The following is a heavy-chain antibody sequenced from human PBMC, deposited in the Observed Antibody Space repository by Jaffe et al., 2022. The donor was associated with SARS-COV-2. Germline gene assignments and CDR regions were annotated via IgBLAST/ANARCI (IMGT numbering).Heavy chain of an antibody. Sequence: QVQLQESGPGLVKPSQTLSLTCTVSGGSISSSDYYWSWIRQPAGKGLEWIGRIFPGGSTNYNPSLKSRLTISQEKSTNQFSLKLTSVTAADTAVYYCARGVGGGAVDSWGQGTLVRVSS. V-gene: IGHV4-61*02. CDR1: GGSISSSDYY. D-gene: IGHD3-16*01. CDR3: ARGVGGGAVDS. CDR2: IFPGGST. J-gene: IGHJ4*02.